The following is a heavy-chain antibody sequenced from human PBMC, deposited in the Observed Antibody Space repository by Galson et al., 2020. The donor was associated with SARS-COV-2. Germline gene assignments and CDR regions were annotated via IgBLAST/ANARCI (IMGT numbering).Heavy chain of an antibody. CDR1: GFTFSSYA. CDR2: ISYDGSNK. CDR3: ARDDTAMVIYHYYGMDV. V-gene: IGHV3-30*01. Sequence: GESLKISCAASGFTFSSYAMHWVRQAPGKGLEWVAVISYDGSNKYYADSVKGRFNISRDNSKNTLYLQMNSLRAEDTAVYYCARDDTAMVIYHYYGMDVWGQGTTVTVSS. J-gene: IGHJ6*02. D-gene: IGHD5-18*01.